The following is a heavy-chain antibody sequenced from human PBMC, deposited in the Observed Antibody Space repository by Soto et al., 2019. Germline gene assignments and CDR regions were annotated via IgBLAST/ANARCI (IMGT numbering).Heavy chain of an antibody. V-gene: IGHV1-69*01. CDR2: ITPIFGTA. CDR3: AITTVTTGGWDWFDP. D-gene: IGHD4-17*01. J-gene: IGHJ5*02. CDR1: GGTFSSYA. Sequence: QVQLVQSGAEVKKPGSSVKVSCKASGGTFSSYAISWVRQAPGQGLEWMGGITPIFGTANYAQKFQGRVTITGDESTSTAYMEVSSLRSEDTAVYYCAITTVTTGGWDWFDPWGQGTLVTVSS.